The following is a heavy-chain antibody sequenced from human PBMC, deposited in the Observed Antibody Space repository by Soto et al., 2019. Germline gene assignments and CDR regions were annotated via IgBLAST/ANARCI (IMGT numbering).Heavy chain of an antibody. CDR1: GGSITSANW. V-gene: IGHV4-4*02. CDR3: ATQQFVAAEYYGTIDY. D-gene: IGHD2-15*01. CDR2: ISHSGIT. Sequence: SETLSLTCAVSGGSITSANWWTWVRQPPGGGLEWIGEISHSGITNYKASLKSRVTMSVDKTKNDVPLKLSSVTAADTAVYYCATQQFVAAEYYGTIDYWGQGTLVTVSS. J-gene: IGHJ4*02.